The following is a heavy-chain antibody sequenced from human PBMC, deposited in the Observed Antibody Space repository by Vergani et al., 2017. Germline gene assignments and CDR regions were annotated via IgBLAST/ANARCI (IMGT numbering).Heavy chain of an antibody. J-gene: IGHJ6*03. CDR2: IIPIFGTA. Sequence: QVQLVQSGAEVKKPGSSVKVSCKASGGTFSSYAISWVRQAPGQGLEWMGGIIPIFGTANYAQKFQGRVTITADESTSTAYMELSSLRSEDTAVYYCARNYYGSGSYDNYYYYYMDVWGKGTTVTVSS. CDR3: ARNYYGSGSYDNYYYYYMDV. CDR1: GGTFSSYA. V-gene: IGHV1-69*01. D-gene: IGHD3-10*01.